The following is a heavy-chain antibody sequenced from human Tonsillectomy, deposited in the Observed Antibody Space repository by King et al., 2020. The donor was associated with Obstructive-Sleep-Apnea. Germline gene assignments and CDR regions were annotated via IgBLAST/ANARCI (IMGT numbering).Heavy chain of an antibody. CDR1: GGSISSGGFS. J-gene: IGHJ4*02. Sequence: QLQESGSGLVKPSQTLSLTCAVSGGSISSGGFSWSWIRQPPGKGLEWLAYIYHSGSNYYNPSLKSRATVSVDRSKNQFSLKLSSVTAADTAVYYCARGQDGSGSYDNFDYWGQGTLVTVSS. D-gene: IGHD3-10*01. V-gene: IGHV4-30-2*01. CDR3: ARGQDGSGSYDNFDY. CDR2: IYHSGSN.